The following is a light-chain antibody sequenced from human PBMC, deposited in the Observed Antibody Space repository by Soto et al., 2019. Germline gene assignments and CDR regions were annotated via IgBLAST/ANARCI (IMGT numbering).Light chain of an antibody. CDR1: MRDVGAYNL. CDR2: EVR. Sequence: QSALTQPASVSGSAGQSITISCSGTMRDVGAYNLVSWYQQHPGTAPKLIIYEVRNRPSGISSRFSGSRSGNTASLTISGLQSEDEADYHCSSYTTIKTVVFGGGTQLTVL. V-gene: IGLV2-14*01. CDR3: SSYTTIKTVV. J-gene: IGLJ7*01.